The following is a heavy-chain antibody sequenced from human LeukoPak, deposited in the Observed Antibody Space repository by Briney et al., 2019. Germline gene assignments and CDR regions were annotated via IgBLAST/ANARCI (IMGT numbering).Heavy chain of an antibody. Sequence: GGSLRLSCAASGFTFSSYAMSWVRQAPGKGLEWVSAISGSGGGTYYADSVKGRFTISRDNSKNTLYLQMNSLRAEDTAVYYCAKAPRGVVVPAAISDYWGQGTLVTVSS. CDR2: ISGSGGGT. D-gene: IGHD2-2*01. J-gene: IGHJ4*02. CDR1: GFTFSSYA. V-gene: IGHV3-23*01. CDR3: AKAPRGVVVPAAISDY.